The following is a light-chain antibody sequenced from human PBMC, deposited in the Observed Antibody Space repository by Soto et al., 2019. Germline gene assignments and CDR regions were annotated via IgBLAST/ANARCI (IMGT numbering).Light chain of an antibody. CDR3: CSYVGRNTYV. Sequence: SVLTQPRSVSGSPGQSVTISCTGTSSDVGGYNYVSWYQQHPGKAPKLMIYDVSKRPSGVPDRFSGSKSGNTASLTISGLRAEDEADYYCCSYVGRNTYVFGTGTKVTV. V-gene: IGLV2-11*01. CDR1: SSDVGGYNY. J-gene: IGLJ1*01. CDR2: DVS.